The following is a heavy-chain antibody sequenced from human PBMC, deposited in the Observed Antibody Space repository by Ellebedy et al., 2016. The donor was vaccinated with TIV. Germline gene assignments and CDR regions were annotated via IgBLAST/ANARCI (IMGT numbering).Heavy chain of an antibody. J-gene: IGHJ4*02. D-gene: IGHD3-16*02. Sequence: GESLKISXTASGFIFSNAWMSWVRQAPGKGLEWVGRIKSESDGGTTDYAAPVKGRFTISRDDSKDILYLQMNSLKTEDTAMYYCSTDGAVMIAYGGDIVDYWGQGTLVAVSS. CDR3: STDGAVMIAYGGDIVDY. CDR1: GFIFSNAW. V-gene: IGHV3-15*01. CDR2: IKSESDGGTT.